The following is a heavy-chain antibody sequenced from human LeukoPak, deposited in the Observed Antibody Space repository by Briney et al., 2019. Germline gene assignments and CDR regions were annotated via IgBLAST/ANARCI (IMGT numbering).Heavy chain of an antibody. CDR3: ARVGEDSSGWPYYFDY. J-gene: IGHJ4*02. D-gene: IGHD6-19*01. CDR1: GGSFSGYY. V-gene: IGHV4-59*01. Sequence: SETLSLTCAVYGGSFSGYYWSWIRQPPGKGLEWIGYIYYSGSTNYNPSLKSRVTISVDTSKNQFSLKLSSVTAADTAVYYCARVGEDSSGWPYYFDYWGQGTLVTVSS. CDR2: IYYSGST.